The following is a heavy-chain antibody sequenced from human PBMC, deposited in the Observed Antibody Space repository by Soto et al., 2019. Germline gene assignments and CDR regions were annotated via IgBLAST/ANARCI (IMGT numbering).Heavy chain of an antibody. CDR2: ISGSGGST. CDR3: AKDKAVAGFDY. J-gene: IGHJ4*02. CDR1: GFTFSSYA. D-gene: IGHD6-19*01. V-gene: IGHV3-23*01. Sequence: PGGSLRFSCAASGFTFSSYAMSWVRQAPGKGLEWVSGISGSGGSTYYADSVKGRFTISRDNSKNTLYLQMNSLRAEDTAVYCCAKDKAVAGFDYWGQGTLVTVSS.